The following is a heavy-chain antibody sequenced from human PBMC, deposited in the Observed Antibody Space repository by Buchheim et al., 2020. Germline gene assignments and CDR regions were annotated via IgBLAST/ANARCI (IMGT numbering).Heavy chain of an antibody. D-gene: IGHD6-19*01. Sequence: QVQLQQWGAGLLKPSETLSLTCAVYGGSFSGYYWSWIRQPPGKGLEWIGEINHSGSTNYNPSLKSRVTISVDTSKNQFSLKLSSVTAADTAVYYRARPSIAVAGRGYYYYYGMDVWGQGTT. CDR1: GGSFSGYY. CDR2: INHSGST. V-gene: IGHV4-34*01. J-gene: IGHJ6*02. CDR3: ARPSIAVAGRGYYYYYGMDV.